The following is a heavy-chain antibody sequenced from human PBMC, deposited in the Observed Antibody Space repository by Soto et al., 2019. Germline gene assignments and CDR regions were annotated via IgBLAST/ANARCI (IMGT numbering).Heavy chain of an antibody. CDR3: ARSSTSANYFAY. V-gene: IGHV4-31*03. CDR1: GGSISSGGYY. CDR2: IYYSGST. Sequence: QVQLQESGPGLVKPSQTLSLTCTVSGGSISSGGYYWSWIRQHPRKGLEWIGYIYYSGSTYYNPDLKSRVTIAVDASKNQFSLKLRSVTAADTDVYYCARSSTSANYFAYWGQGTLVTVSS. J-gene: IGHJ4*02. D-gene: IGHD2-2*01.